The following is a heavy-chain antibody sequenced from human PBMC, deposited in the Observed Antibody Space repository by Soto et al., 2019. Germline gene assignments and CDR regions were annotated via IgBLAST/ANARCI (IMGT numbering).Heavy chain of an antibody. CDR1: GFSLSTSGMC. V-gene: IGHV2-70*11. Sequence: SGPTLVNPTQTLTLTCTFSGFSLSTSGMCVSWIRQPPGKALEWLARIDWDDDKYYSTSLKTRLTISKDTSTNQVVLTMTNMEPVDTATYYCAGIGYCSSASCGYIHYSGQATLVTVSS. CDR3: AGIGYCSSASCGYIHY. J-gene: IGHJ4*02. CDR2: IDWDDDK. D-gene: IGHD2-2*03.